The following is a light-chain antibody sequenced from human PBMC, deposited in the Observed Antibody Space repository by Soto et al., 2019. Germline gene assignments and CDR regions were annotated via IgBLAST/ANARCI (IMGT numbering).Light chain of an antibody. J-gene: IGLJ2*01. CDR2: EGN. Sequence: NFMLTQPHSVSESPGKTVTISCTRSSGSIASNYVQWYQQRPGSVPTTVIYEGNQRPSGVPDRFSGSTDGSSASLAITGLRPEDEAFYFCQSYDSGLSGSIFGGGTQLTVL. CDR1: SGSIASNY. V-gene: IGLV6-57*04. CDR3: QSYDSGLSGSI.